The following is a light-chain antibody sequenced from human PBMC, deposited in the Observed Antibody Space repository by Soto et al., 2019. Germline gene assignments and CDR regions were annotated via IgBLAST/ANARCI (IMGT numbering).Light chain of an antibody. CDR2: DAS. J-gene: IGKJ5*01. V-gene: IGKV3-11*01. CDR3: QQRSSWIT. Sequence: IVLTQSPATLSLWPGETAILSCRASQSVSSLLSWYQQKPGQAPRLLIYDASSRAPGVPARFRGSGSGTDFTLTLSSLEPEDFALYYCQQRSSWITFGQGTRLEIE. CDR1: QSVSSL.